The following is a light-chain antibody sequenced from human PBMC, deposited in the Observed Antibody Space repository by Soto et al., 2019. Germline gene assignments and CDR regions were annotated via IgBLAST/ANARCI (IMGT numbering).Light chain of an antibody. J-gene: IGKJ4*01. CDR3: QQYGDLPLT. Sequence: DIQMTQSPSSLSASVGDRVTITCQASQDISNHLNWYQQKPGKAPKLLIFDASSVEAGVPSRFSGSGSGTHLTFTMPSLQAEDIATYFCQQYGDLPLTFGGGTKV. CDR1: QDISNH. V-gene: IGKV1-33*01. CDR2: DAS.